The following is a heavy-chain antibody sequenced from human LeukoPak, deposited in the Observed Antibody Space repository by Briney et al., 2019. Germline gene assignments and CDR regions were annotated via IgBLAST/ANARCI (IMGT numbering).Heavy chain of an antibody. CDR3: ARDYYGSGSYYNVPHYGMDV. Sequence: GGSLRLSCAASGFTFDDYAMHWVRQAPGKGLEWVSLISWDGGSTYYADSVKGRFTISRDNSKNSLYLQMNSLRAEDTAVYYCARDYYGSGSYYNVPHYGMDVWGKGTTVTVSS. V-gene: IGHV3-43D*04. D-gene: IGHD3-10*01. J-gene: IGHJ6*04. CDR2: ISWDGGST. CDR1: GFTFDDYA.